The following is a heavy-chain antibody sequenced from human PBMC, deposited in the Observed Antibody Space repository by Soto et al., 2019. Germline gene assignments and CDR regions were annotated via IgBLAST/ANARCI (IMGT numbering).Heavy chain of an antibody. Sequence: PSETLSLTCTVSGGSISNSYWSWIRQSPGKGLEWIGYIYYSGSTYYNPSLKSRVTISVDTSKNQFSLKLSSVTAADTAVYYCARESYDSSGYYSPKQEPPYYFDYWGQGTLVTVSS. CDR1: GGSISNSY. CDR3: ARESYDSSGYYSPKQEPPYYFDY. D-gene: IGHD3-22*01. CDR2: IYYSGST. J-gene: IGHJ4*02. V-gene: IGHV4-59*12.